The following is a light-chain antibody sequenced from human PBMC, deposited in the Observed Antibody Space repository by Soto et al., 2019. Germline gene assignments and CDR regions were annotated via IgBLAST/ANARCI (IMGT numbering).Light chain of an antibody. CDR2: GAS. CDR1: QSVASN. J-gene: IGKJ1*01. Sequence: EIVMTQSPATLSVSPGEGATPSCRASQSVASNLAWYQQKPGQAPRLLISGASTRATGIPARFSGSGSETEFTLTISSLQSEDFAVYYCQQYNNWPPWAFGQGTKVDIK. V-gene: IGKV3-15*01. CDR3: QQYNNWPPWA.